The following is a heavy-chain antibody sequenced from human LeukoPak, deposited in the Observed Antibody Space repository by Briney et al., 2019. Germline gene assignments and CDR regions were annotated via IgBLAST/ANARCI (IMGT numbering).Heavy chain of an antibody. D-gene: IGHD2-21*02. CDR3: ASREVVTADVYYFDY. J-gene: IGHJ4*02. CDR2: IIPIFGTA. V-gene: IGHV1-69*13. Sequence: GASVKVSCKASGGTFSSYAISWVRQAPGQGLEWMGGIIPIFGTANYAQKFQGRVTITADESTSTAYMELSSLRSEDTAVYYCASREVVTADVYYFDYWGQGTLVTASS. CDR1: GGTFSSYA.